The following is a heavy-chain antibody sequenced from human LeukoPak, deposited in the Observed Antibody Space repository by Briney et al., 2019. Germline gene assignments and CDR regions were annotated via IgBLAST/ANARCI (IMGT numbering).Heavy chain of an antibody. CDR2: IYTSGST. CDR3: ARAVVPAADNWFDP. J-gene: IGHJ5*02. D-gene: IGHD2-2*01. CDR1: GVSISSYY. V-gene: IGHV4-4*07. Sequence: SETLSLTCTVSGVSISSYYWSWIRQPAGKGLEWIGRIYTSGSTNYNPSLKSRVTMSVDTSKNQFSLKLSSVTVADTAVYYCARAVVPAADNWFDPWGQGTLVTVSS.